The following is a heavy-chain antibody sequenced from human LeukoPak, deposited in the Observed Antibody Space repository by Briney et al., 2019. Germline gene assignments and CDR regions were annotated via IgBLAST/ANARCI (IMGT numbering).Heavy chain of an antibody. CDR1: GGSISSGDYY. J-gene: IGHJ4*02. CDR2: IYYSGST. Sequence: SETLSLTCTVSGGSISSGDYYWSWIRQPPGKGLEWIGYIYYSGSTYYNPSLKSRVTISVDTSKNQFSLKLSSVTAADTAVYYCARANYYDSSGYYFEGCFDYWGQGTLVTVSS. V-gene: IGHV4-30-4*01. CDR3: ARANYYDSSGYYFEGCFDY. D-gene: IGHD3-22*01.